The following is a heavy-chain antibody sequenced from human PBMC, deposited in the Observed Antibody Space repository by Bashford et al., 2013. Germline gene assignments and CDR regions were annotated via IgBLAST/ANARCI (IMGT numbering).Heavy chain of an antibody. CDR1: GYTFSNYF. Sequence: ASVKVSCKASGYTFSNYFMHWVRQAPGQGFEWLGRINLNNGGTNYAQKFQGRVTMTRDTSISTAYMELSRLRSDDTAVYYCAIPSGYDYTSYYYYGMDVWGQGTTVTVSS. CDR3: AIPSGYDYTSYYYYGMDV. V-gene: IGHV1-2*02. J-gene: IGHJ6*02. CDR2: INLNNGGT. D-gene: IGHD5-12*01.